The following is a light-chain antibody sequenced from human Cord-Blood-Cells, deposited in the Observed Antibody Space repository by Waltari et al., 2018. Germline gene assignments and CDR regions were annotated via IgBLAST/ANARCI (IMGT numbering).Light chain of an antibody. CDR3: QSYDSSLSGSV. V-gene: IGLV1-40*01. CDR1: SSNTGAGSD. J-gene: IGLJ2*01. CDR2: GSS. Sequence: QSVLTQPPSVSGAPGQRGTISCTGTSSNTGAGSDGHWYQHLPGTAPKLLIYGSSNRPSGVPDRFSGSKSGTSASLAITGLQAEDEADYYCQSYDSSLSGSVFGGGTKLTVL.